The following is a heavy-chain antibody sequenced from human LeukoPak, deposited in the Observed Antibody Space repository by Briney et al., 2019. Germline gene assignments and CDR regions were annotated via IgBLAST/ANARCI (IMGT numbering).Heavy chain of an antibody. D-gene: IGHD3-9*01. V-gene: IGHV3-7*01. Sequence: GGSLRLSCAASGFTFSSYWMSWVRQAPGKGLEWVANIKQDGSEKYYVDSVKGRFTISRDNAKNPLYLQMNSLRAEDTAVYYCARDDYDILTGYYYYYGMDVWGQGTTVTVSS. CDR1: GFTFSSYW. J-gene: IGHJ6*01. CDR3: ARDDYDILTGYYYYYGMDV. CDR2: IKQDGSEK.